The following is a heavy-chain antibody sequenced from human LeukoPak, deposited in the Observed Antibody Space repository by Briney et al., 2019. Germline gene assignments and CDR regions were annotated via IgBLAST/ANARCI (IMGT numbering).Heavy chain of an antibody. CDR2: IYYIGST. V-gene: IGHV4-59*01. J-gene: IGHJ4*02. Sequence: PSETLSLTCTVSGDSITSYYWSWIRQPPGKGLEWIGCIYYIGSTNYNPSLESRVTMSVDTSKNQFSLKLTSVTAADTAVYYCARGHSCHGGLFDYWGQGTLATVSS. CDR1: GDSITSYY. CDR3: ARGHSCHGGLFDY. D-gene: IGHD2-15*01.